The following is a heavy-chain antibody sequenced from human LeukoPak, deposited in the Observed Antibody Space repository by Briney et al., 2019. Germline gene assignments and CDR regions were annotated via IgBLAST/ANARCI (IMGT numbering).Heavy chain of an antibody. CDR2: IWYDGSNK. V-gene: IGHV3-33*01. J-gene: IGHJ4*02. D-gene: IGHD3-10*01. CDR1: GFTFSTYG. CDR3: ARTYYYGSGSYSRGWDYFDY. Sequence: PGRSLRLSCAASGFTFSTYGMHWVRQAPGKGLEWVAVIWYDGSNKYYADSVRGRFTISRDNSKNTVYLQMNSLRAEDTAVYYCARTYYYGSGSYSRGWDYFDYWGQGTLVTVPS.